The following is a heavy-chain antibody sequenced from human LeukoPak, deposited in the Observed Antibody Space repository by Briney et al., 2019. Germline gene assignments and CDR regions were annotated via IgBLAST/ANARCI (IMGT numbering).Heavy chain of an antibody. CDR1: GYTLTELS. CDR3: ATRANYYDSSGYYYVC. D-gene: IGHD3-22*01. V-gene: IGHV1-24*01. CDR2: FDPEDGET. J-gene: IGHJ4*02. Sequence: GASVKVSCKVSGYTLTELSMHWVRQAPRKGLEWMGGFDPEDGETIYAQKFQSRVTMTEDTSTDTAYMELSSLRSEDTAVYYCATRANYYDSSGYYYVCWGQGTLVTVSS.